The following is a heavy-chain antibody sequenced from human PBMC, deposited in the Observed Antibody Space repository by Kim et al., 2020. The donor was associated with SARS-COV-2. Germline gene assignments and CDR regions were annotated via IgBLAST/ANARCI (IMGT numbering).Heavy chain of an antibody. Sequence: GESLKISCKGSGYSFTSYWISWVRQMPGKGLEWMGRIDPSDSYTNYSPSFQGHVTISADKSISTAYLQWSSLKASDTAMYYCARHGYCSSTSCFFSRNWFDPWGQGTLVTVSS. CDR2: IDPSDSYT. CDR3: ARHGYCSSTSCFFSRNWFDP. J-gene: IGHJ5*02. D-gene: IGHD2-2*03. CDR1: GYSFTSYW. V-gene: IGHV5-10-1*01.